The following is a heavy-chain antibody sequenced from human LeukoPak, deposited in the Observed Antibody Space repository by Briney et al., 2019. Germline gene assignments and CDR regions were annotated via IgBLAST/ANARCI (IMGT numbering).Heavy chain of an antibody. CDR3: TKGGSYAPLDY. CDR1: GFTFSSSA. J-gene: IGHJ4*02. CDR2: INSGGDNT. D-gene: IGHD1-26*01. V-gene: IGHV3-23*01. Sequence: GGSLRLSCAASGFTFSSSAMTWVRQAPGKGLEWVSAINSGGDNTVYADYVKGRLTISRDNSKNTLYLQMNNLRAEDTAIYYCTKGGSYAPLDYWGQGTLVTVSS.